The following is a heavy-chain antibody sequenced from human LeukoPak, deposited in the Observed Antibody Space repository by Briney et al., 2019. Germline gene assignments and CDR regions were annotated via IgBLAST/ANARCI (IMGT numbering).Heavy chain of an antibody. CDR3: AHCSSTSCYYFDY. Sequence: GGSLRLSCAASEFTFSSYAMSLVRQAPGKGLEWVSAISGSGGSTYYADSVKGRFTISRDNSKNTLYLQMNSLRAEDTAVYYCAHCSSTSCYYFDYWGQGTLVTVSS. V-gene: IGHV3-23*01. CDR1: EFTFSSYA. J-gene: IGHJ4*02. D-gene: IGHD2-2*01. CDR2: ISGSGGST.